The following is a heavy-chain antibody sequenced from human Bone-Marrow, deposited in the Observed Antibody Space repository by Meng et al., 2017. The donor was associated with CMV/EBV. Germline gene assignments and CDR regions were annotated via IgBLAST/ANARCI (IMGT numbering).Heavy chain of an antibody. D-gene: IGHD3-22*01. CDR1: GFTFDDYA. CDR2: ISWNSGSI. Sequence: GGSLRLSCAASGFTFDDYAMHWVRQAPGKGLEWVSGISWNSGSIGYADSVKGRFTISRDNSKNTLYLQMNSLRAEDTAVYYCARDLVSSGYYYPFDYWGQGTLVTVSS. J-gene: IGHJ4*02. V-gene: IGHV3-9*01. CDR3: ARDLVSSGYYYPFDY.